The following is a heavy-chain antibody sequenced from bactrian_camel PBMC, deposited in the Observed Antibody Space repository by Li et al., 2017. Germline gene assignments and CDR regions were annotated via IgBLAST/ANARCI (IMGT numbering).Heavy chain of an antibody. J-gene: IGHJ6*01. CDR1: GDTISRYC. D-gene: IGHD1*01. CDR3: AARSVGWRPLFEHWLGKRAYTPGGYFAN. V-gene: IGHV3S9*01. Sequence: HVQLVESGGGSVQVGGSLLLSCVASGDTISRYCMGWFRQVPDKAREGVAGIESDGSTSYADSVKGRFTISQDSANTVHLQMDNLKPEDTAMYYCAARSVGWRPLFEHWLGKRAYTPGGYFANWGQGTQVTVS. CDR2: IESDGST.